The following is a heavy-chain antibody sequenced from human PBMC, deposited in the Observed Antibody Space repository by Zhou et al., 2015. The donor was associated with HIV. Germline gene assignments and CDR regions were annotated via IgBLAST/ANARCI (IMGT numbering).Heavy chain of an antibody. CDR2: VIPVFGTS. J-gene: IGHJ3*02. Sequence: QVQLVQSGAEVKSPGSSVQVSCKASGGTFSSYAISWVRQAPGQGLEWMGGVIPVFGTSSYAQKFQGRVTITADKSTSTAYMELSSLRSEDTAVYYCARLVGDGNVNPDGFDIWGQGTMVTVSS. CDR3: ARLVGDGNVNPDGFDI. D-gene: IGHD4-23*01. V-gene: IGHV1-69*06. CDR1: GGTFSSYA.